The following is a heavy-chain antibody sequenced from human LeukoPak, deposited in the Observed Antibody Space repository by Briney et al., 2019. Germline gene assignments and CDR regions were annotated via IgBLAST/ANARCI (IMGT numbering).Heavy chain of an antibody. CDR2: ISTSSSYI. CDR3: ARERQLERLAFGKEGSAFDY. J-gene: IGHJ4*02. V-gene: IGHV3-21*01. Sequence: GGSLRLSCAASGFTLSSYSMNWVRQAPGKGLEWVSSISTSSSYIYYAASVKGRFTISRDNAKNSLYLQMNRLRAEDTAVYYCARERQLERLAFGKEGSAFDYWGQGTLVTVSS. D-gene: IGHD1-1*01. CDR1: GFTLSSYS.